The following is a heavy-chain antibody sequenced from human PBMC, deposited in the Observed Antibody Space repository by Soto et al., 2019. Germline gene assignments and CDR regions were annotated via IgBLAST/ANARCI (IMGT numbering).Heavy chain of an antibody. D-gene: IGHD4-17*01. J-gene: IGHJ3*02. Sequence: ASVKVSCKASGGTFSSYAISWVRQAPGQGLEWMGGIIPIFGTANYAQKFQGRVTITADESTSTAYMELSSLRSEDTAVYYCARGDYGDYFYDAFDIWGQGTMVTVSS. CDR1: GGTFSSYA. V-gene: IGHV1-69*13. CDR2: IIPIFGTA. CDR3: ARGDYGDYFYDAFDI.